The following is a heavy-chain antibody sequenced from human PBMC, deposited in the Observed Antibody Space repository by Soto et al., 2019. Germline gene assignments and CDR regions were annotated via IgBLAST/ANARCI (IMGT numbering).Heavy chain of an antibody. CDR2: IFSNDVK. D-gene: IGHD6-19*01. Sequence: QVTLKEAGPVLVKPTETLTLTCTVSGFLLSNARVGVSWIRQPPGQALEWLAHIFSNDVKSYATSLKSRLTISTDTSKRQILLNMTNMNPLDTATYYCVRMNQWLVPTWYFDFWGRGTPVPVSS. CDR1: GFLLSNARVG. V-gene: IGHV2-26*01. CDR3: VRMNQWLVPTWYFDF. J-gene: IGHJ2*01.